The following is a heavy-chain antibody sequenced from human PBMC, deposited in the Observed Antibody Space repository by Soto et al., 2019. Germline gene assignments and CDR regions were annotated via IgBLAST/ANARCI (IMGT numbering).Heavy chain of an antibody. CDR1: GGCISSGGYY. J-gene: IGHJ3*02. V-gene: IGHV4-31*03. D-gene: IGHD2-21*02. Sequence: QVQLQESGPGLVKPSQTQSLTCTVTGGCISSGGYYWSWIRQHPGKGLEWIGYIYYSGSTYYNPSLKSRVTISVDTSKNQFSLKLSSVTAADTAVYYCARDVPVGCGGDCPRIWGQGTMVTVSS. CDR3: ARDVPVGCGGDCPRI. CDR2: IYYSGST.